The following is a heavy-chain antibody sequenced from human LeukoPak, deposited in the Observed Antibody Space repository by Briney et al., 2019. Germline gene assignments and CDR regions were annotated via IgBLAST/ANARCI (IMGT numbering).Heavy chain of an antibody. CDR3: ARERRTVYYYYYMDV. D-gene: IGHD1-1*01. CDR2: ISYDGSNK. J-gene: IGHJ6*03. Sequence: GGSLRLSCAASGFTFSSYAMHWVRQAPGKGLEWVAVISYDGSNKYYADSVKGRFTISRDNSKNTLYLQMNSLRAEDTAVYYCARERRTVYYYYYMDVWGKGTTVTVSS. CDR1: GFTFSSYA. V-gene: IGHV3-30*04.